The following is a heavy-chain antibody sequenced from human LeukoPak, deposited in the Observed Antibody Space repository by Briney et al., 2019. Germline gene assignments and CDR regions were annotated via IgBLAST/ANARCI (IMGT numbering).Heavy chain of an antibody. CDR1: GFTVSSNY. CDR3: ARDLSPVYYYYGMDV. J-gene: IGHJ6*02. CDR2: IYSGGST. Sequence: GGSLRLSCAASGFTVSSNYMSWVRQAPGKGLEWFSVIYSGGSTYYADSVKGRFTISRDNSKNTLYLQMNSLRAEDTAVYYCARDLSPVYYYYGMDVWGQGATVTVSS. V-gene: IGHV3-53*01.